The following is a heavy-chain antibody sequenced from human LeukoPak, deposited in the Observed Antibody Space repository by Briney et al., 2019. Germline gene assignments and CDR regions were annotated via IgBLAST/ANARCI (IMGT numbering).Heavy chain of an antibody. CDR1: GFTFSSYG. CDR2: ISGSGGST. D-gene: IGHD3-9*01. CDR3: AKDLKFDYDILTGPFDP. V-gene: IGHV3-23*01. Sequence: GGSVRLSCAASGFTFSSYGIHWVRQAPGKGLEWVSAISGSGGSTYYADSVKGRFTISRDNSKNTLYLQMNSLRAEDTAVYYCAKDLKFDYDILTGPFDPWGQGTLVTVSS. J-gene: IGHJ5*02.